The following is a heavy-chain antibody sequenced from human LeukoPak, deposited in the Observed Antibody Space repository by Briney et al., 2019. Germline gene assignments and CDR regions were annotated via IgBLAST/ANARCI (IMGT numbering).Heavy chain of an antibody. D-gene: IGHD6-19*01. CDR2: IYYSGST. J-gene: IGHJ4*02. CDR1: GGSISSSGYY. Sequence: PAETLSLTCTVSGGSISSSGYYWGWIREPPGKGLEWIGSIYYSGSTYYNPSLKSRVTISVDTSKNQFSLKLSSVTAADTAIYYCARGAGWYNYWGQGTLVTVSS. CDR3: ARGAGWYNY. V-gene: IGHV4-39*07.